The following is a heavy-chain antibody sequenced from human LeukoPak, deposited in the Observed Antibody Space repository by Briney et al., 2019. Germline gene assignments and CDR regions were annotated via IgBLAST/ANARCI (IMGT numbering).Heavy chain of an antibody. CDR3: ARGGPGIVVVPAAMPGRPFDP. D-gene: IGHD2-2*01. CDR2: MNPNSGNT. J-gene: IGHJ5*02. V-gene: IGHV1-8*03. Sequence: ASVKVSCKASGYTFTSYDINWVRQATGQGLEWMGWMNPNSGNTGYAQKFQGRVTITRNASISTAYMELSSLRSEDTAVYYCARGGPGIVVVPAAMPGRPFDPWGQGTLVTVSS. CDR1: GYTFTSYD.